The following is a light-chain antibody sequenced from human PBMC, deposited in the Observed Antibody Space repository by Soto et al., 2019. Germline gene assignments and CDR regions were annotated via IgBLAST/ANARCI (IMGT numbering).Light chain of an antibody. CDR2: GAS. CDR1: QSVSSSY. CDR3: DHYGLSPA. V-gene: IGKV3-20*01. Sequence: EIVLTQSPGTLSLSPGERATLSCRASQSVSSSYLAWYQQKPGQAPRLLIYGASSMATGIPDRFSGSGSGTDFAVTISRLEPEDLAVYYCDHYGLSPAFGGGTKVEI. J-gene: IGKJ4*01.